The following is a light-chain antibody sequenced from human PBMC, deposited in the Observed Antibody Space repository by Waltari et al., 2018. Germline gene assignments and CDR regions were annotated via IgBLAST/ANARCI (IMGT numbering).Light chain of an antibody. J-gene: IGKJ5*01. CDR3: QQYSKWPIT. V-gene: IGKV3-15*01. CDR2: GAS. CDR1: QSVRSD. Sequence: EIVMTQPPATLSVSPGERATLSCRASQSVRSDLAWYHQKPGQAPRLLIYGASNRATGIPARFSGSGSGTEFTLTISSLQSEDFAIYYCQQYSKWPITFGQGTRLEIK.